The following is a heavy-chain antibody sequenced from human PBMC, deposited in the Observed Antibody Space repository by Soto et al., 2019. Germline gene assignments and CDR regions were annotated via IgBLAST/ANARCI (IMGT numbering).Heavy chain of an antibody. D-gene: IGHD6-13*01. CDR3: ARVSSSWSNYFDY. CDR1: GGSMSSYS. J-gene: IGHJ4*02. Sequence: SETLSLTCTVSGGSMSSYSWTWIRQPPGKGLEWIGYIYYSGSTSYNPSLKSRVTISIDTSKNQFSLKVNSVTAADTAVYYCARVSSSWSNYFDYWGQGTPVTVS. CDR2: IYYSGST. V-gene: IGHV4-59*01.